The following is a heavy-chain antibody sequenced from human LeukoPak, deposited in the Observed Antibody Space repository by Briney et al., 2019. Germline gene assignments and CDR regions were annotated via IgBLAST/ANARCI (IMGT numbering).Heavy chain of an antibody. CDR3: ARGPGSGPYGFFEYFQH. V-gene: IGHV4-39*01. Sequence: PSETLSLTCTVSGGSISSSSYYWGWIRQPPGKGLEWIGSIYYSGSTYYNPSLKSRVTISVDTSKNQFSLKLSSVTAADTAVYYCARGPGSGPYGFFEYFQHWGQGTLVTVSS. J-gene: IGHJ1*01. CDR1: GGSISSSSYY. D-gene: IGHD2-15*01. CDR2: IYYSGST.